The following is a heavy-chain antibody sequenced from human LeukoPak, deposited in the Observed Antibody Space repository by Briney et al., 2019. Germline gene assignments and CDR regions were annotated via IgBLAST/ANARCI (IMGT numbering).Heavy chain of an antibody. Sequence: EGSLRLSCAASGFIFSNYALMWVRQAPGKGLEWVSSITGRGDETFYADSVKGRFSLSRDNSKNMLYLQMCSLGAEDTAIYYCAKGAAAGLVDWFDPWGQGTLVTVSS. CDR2: ITGRGDET. V-gene: IGHV3-23*01. D-gene: IGHD6-13*01. J-gene: IGHJ5*02. CDR1: GFIFSNYA. CDR3: AKGAAAGLVDWFDP.